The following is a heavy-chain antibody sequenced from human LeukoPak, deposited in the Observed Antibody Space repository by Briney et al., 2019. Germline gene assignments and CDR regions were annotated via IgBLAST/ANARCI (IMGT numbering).Heavy chain of an antibody. V-gene: IGHV1-8*01. J-gene: IGHJ4*02. CDR2: MNPNSGNI. Sequence: ASVKVSYKASGYTFTSYDINWVRQATGQGLEWMGWMNPNSGNIGYAHKFQGRVTMTRNTSISTAYMELSSLRSEDTAVYYCARSKGARFRELLNYWGQGTLVTVSS. CDR3: ARSKGARFRELLNY. D-gene: IGHD3-10*01. CDR1: GYTFTSYD.